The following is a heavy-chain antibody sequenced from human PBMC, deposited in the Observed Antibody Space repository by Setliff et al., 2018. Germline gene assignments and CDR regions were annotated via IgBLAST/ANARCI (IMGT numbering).Heavy chain of an antibody. CDR2: ITDGGGST. J-gene: IGHJ6*03. CDR3: ATVTPTRIAVTGRGANYYYMDV. Sequence: GGSLRLSCAASGFTVSGYAMSWVRQAPGKGLEWVSAITDGGGSTFYVDSVKGRFTISRDNSKNTLYLQMNSLRAEDTAVYYCATVTPTRIAVTGRGANYYYMDVWGKGTTVTVSS. V-gene: IGHV3-23*01. D-gene: IGHD6-19*01. CDR1: GFTVSGYA.